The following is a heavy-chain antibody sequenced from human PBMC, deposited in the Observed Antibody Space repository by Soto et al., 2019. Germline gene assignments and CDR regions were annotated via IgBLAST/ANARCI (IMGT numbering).Heavy chain of an antibody. V-gene: IGHV4-39*01. J-gene: IGHJ4*02. CDR3: AKNVPRTGRFDD. CDR1: WFLTHSSFL. Sequence: LEALFPDFNRSCWFLTHSSFLFALVWKPPGKGLEWVGSIYYSGKPHYNPSLKSRVTISVDRSKNQFSLQMSSATAADTAVYYCAKNVPRTGRFDDLGQGTMVTVSS. CDR2: IYYSGKP.